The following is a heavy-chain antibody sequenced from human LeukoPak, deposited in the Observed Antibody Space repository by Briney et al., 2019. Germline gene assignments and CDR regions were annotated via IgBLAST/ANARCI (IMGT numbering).Heavy chain of an antibody. J-gene: IGHJ4*02. CDR1: GYTFTSYD. CDR3: TRGVMKGSGKTFDY. Sequence: GASVKVSCKTSGYTFTSYDINWVRQATGQGLEWMGWMNPNSGNTGYAQEFQGRVTMTRNTSISTAYMELSSLRSEDTAVYFCTRGVMKGSGKTFDYWGQGTLVTVSS. V-gene: IGHV1-8*01. CDR2: MNPNSGNT. D-gene: IGHD3-10*01.